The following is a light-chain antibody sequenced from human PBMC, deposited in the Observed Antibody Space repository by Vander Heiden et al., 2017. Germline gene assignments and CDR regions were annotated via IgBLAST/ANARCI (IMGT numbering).Light chain of an antibody. CDR2: DNT. CDR3: QSYDSSLSGSV. V-gene: IGLV1-40*01. Sequence: QSVLTQPPSVSGAPGQRVTISCTGSSSNIGAGYDVHWYQQLPGTAPNLLMYDNTNRPSGVPDRFSGSKSGTSASLAITGLQAEDEADYYCQSYDSSLSGSVFGGGTKLTVL. J-gene: IGLJ3*02. CDR1: SSNIGAGYD.